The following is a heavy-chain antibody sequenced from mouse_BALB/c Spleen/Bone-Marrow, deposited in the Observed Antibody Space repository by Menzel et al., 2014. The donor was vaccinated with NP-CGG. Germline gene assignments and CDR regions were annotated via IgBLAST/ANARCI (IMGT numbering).Heavy chain of an antibody. D-gene: IGHD6-1*01. Sequence: QVQLKESGPGLVAPSQSLSITCTVSGFSLTSYGVHWVRQPPGKGLEWLGVIWAGGSTNYNSALMSRLSISKDNSESQVFLKMNRLQTDDTAMYYCASNPYFDYWGQGTTLTVSS. J-gene: IGHJ2*01. CDR2: IWAGGST. CDR3: ASNPYFDY. V-gene: IGHV2-9*02. CDR1: GFSLTSYG.